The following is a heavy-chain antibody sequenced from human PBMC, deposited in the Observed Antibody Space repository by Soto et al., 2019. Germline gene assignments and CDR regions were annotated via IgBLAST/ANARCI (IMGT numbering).Heavy chain of an antibody. D-gene: IGHD3-3*01. CDR3: ARADYTYYDFWSGRNSFDY. J-gene: IGHJ4*02. CDR1: GYTFTGYY. V-gene: IGHV1-2*04. Sequence: ASVKVSCKASGYTFTGYYMHWVRQAPGQGLEWMGWINPNSGGTNYAQKFQGWVTMTRDTSISTAYMELSRLRSDDTAVYYCARADYTYYDFWSGRNSFDYWGQGTLVTVSS. CDR2: INPNSGGT.